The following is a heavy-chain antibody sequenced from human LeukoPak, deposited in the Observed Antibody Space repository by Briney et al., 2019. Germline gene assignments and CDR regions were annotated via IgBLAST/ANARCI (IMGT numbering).Heavy chain of an antibody. CDR3: AKDVYSGGIPNWFDP. D-gene: IGHD2-15*01. CDR1: GFTFSTYV. Sequence: PGGSLRLSCSVSGFTFSTYVMHWVRQAPGKGLEYVSAISSNGDNTYYADSVKGRFTISRDNSKNTLYLQMSSLRAYDTAVYYCAKDVYSGGIPNWFDPWGQGTLVTVSS. CDR2: ISSNGDNT. V-gene: IGHV3-64D*06. J-gene: IGHJ5*02.